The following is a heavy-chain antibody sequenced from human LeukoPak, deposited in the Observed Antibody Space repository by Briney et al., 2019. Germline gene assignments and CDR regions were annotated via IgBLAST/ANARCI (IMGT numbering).Heavy chain of an antibody. Sequence: GGSLRLSCAASGFAFSSYGMHWVRQAPGEGLEWVAFIRYDGSDKFYADSVKGRFTISRDNSKNTLFLQMNSLRAEDTAVYYCAREENFIVGATEPFDIWGPGTMVTVSS. D-gene: IGHD1-26*01. J-gene: IGHJ3*02. CDR2: IRYDGSDK. V-gene: IGHV3-30*02. CDR1: GFAFSSYG. CDR3: AREENFIVGATEPFDI.